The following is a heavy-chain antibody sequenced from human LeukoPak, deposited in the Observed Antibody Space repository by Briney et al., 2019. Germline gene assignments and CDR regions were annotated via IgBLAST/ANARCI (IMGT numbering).Heavy chain of an antibody. V-gene: IGHV3-30*03. D-gene: IGHD1-26*01. Sequence: PGRSLRLSCAASGFTFSSYGMHWVRQAPGKGLEWVAVISHDGSNKYYADSVKGRFTISRDNSKNTPYLQMNSLRAEDTAVYYCARGRSVSYYDYWGQGTLVTVSS. J-gene: IGHJ4*02. CDR2: ISHDGSNK. CDR1: GFTFSSYG. CDR3: ARGRSVSYYDY.